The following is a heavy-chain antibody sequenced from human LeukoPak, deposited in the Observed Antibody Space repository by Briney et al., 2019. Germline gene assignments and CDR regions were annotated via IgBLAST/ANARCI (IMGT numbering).Heavy chain of an antibody. CDR3: ARGKDIVVVPAAPHDAFDI. CDR2: IYTSGST. J-gene: IGHJ3*02. CDR1: GGSISSYY. Sequence: PSETLSLTCTVSGGSISSYYWSWIRQPAGKGLEWIGRIYTSGSTSYNPSLKSRVTMSVDTSKNQFSLKLSSVTAADTAVYYCARGKDIVVVPAAPHDAFDIWGQGTMVTVSS. V-gene: IGHV4-4*07. D-gene: IGHD2-2*01.